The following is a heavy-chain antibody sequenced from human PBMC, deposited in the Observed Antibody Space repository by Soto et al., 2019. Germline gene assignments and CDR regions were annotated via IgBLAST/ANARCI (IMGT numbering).Heavy chain of an antibody. V-gene: IGHV1-69*12. CDR2: IIPIFGTA. CDR1: GGTFSSYA. D-gene: IGHD3-22*01. J-gene: IGHJ4*02. CDR3: AREGEGRATYYYDSSGFRVFDY. Sequence: QVQLVQSGAEVTKPGSSVQVSCKASGGTFSSYAISWVRQAPGQGLEWMGGIIPIFGTANYAQKFQGRVKITADESTSAAYMELSSLRSEDTAVYYCAREGEGRATYYYDSSGFRVFDYWGQGTLVTVSS.